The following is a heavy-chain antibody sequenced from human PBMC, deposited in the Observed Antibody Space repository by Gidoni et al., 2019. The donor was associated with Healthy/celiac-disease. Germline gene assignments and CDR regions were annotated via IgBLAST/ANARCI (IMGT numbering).Heavy chain of an antibody. Sequence: QVQLQESGPGLVKPSGTLSLTCAVSGGSISSSNWWSWVRQPPGKGLEWIGEIYHSGSTNYNPSLKSRVTISVDKSKNQFSLKLSSVTAADTAVYYCARFSLSGESYDSSGYYDNHAFDIWGQGTMVTVSS. CDR3: ARFSLSGESYDSSGYYDNHAFDI. J-gene: IGHJ3*02. V-gene: IGHV4-4*02. CDR2: IYHSGST. D-gene: IGHD3-22*01. CDR1: GGSISSSNW.